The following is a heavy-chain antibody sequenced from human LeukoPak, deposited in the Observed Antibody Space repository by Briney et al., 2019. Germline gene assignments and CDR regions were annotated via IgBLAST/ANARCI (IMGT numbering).Heavy chain of an antibody. CDR1: GFTFSSYS. CDR2: ISSSSSYI. Sequence: GGSLRLSCAASGFTFSSYSMNWVRQAPGKGLEWVSSISSSSSYIYYADSVKGRFTISRDNAKNSLYLQMHSLRAEDTAVYYCARDLGRPSEISGSYLGYWGQGTLVTVSS. J-gene: IGHJ4*02. V-gene: IGHV3-21*01. CDR3: ARDLGRPSEISGSYLGY. D-gene: IGHD1-26*01.